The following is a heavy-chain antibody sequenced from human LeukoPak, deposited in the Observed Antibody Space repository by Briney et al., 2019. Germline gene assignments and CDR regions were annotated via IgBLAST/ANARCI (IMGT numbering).Heavy chain of an antibody. CDR2: IYYSGGT. J-gene: IGHJ3*02. D-gene: IGHD5-24*01. CDR3: ARHVTISGPYDASDI. Sequence: SETLSLTCTVSGDSISSYYWSWIRQPPGKGLEWIGYIYYSGGTDYNPSLKSRVTIPVDTSKNQFSLKLRSVTAADTAVYYCARHVTISGPYDASDIWGQGTMVTVSP. CDR1: GDSISSYY. V-gene: IGHV4-59*08.